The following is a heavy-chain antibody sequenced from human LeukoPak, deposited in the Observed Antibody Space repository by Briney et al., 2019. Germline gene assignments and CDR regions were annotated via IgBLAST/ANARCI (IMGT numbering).Heavy chain of an antibody. CDR3: ARLGYSYYYDSSGYYRDYFDY. V-gene: IGHV4-39*01. CDR1: GGSISSSSYY. J-gene: IGHJ4*02. CDR2: IYYSGST. D-gene: IGHD3-22*01. Sequence: PSETLSLTCTVSGGSISSSSYYWGWIRQPPGKGLEWIGSIYYSGSTYYNPSLKSRVTISVDTSKNQFSLKLSSVTAADTAVYYCARLGYSYYYDSSGYYRDYFDYWGQGTLVTVSS.